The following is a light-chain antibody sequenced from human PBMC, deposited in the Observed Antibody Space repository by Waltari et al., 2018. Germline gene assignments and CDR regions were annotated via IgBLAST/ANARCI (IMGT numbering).Light chain of an antibody. CDR1: QIVLYSSNNKNY. V-gene: IGKV4-1*01. CDR3: QQYYTTPFT. Sequence: DIVMTQSPDSLAVSLGEWATINCKSSQIVLYSSNNKNYLAWYQQKPGQPPKLLIYWASTRESGVPDRFSGSGSGTDFTLTISSLQAEDVAVYYCQQYYTTPFTFGPGTKVDIK. CDR2: WAS. J-gene: IGKJ3*01.